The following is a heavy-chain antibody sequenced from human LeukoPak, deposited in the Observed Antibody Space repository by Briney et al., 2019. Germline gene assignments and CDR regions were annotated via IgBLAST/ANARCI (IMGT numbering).Heavy chain of an antibody. D-gene: IGHD3-3*01. CDR3: ARLTLMPTIFRFDP. J-gene: IGHJ5*02. Sequence: SETLSLTCTVSGGSISSSSYYWGWIRQPPGKGLEWIGSIYYSGSTSYNPSLKSRVTISVDTSKNQFSLKLSSVTAADTAVYYCARLTLMPTIFRFDPWGQGTLVTVSS. CDR2: IYYSGST. V-gene: IGHV4-39*01. CDR1: GGSISSSSYY.